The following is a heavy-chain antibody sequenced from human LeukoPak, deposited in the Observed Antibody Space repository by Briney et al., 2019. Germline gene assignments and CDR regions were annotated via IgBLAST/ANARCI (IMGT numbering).Heavy chain of an antibody. J-gene: IGHJ5*02. Sequence: IPSETLSLTCAVSGYSISSGYYWGWIRQPPGKGLEWIGSVYHSGSTYYNPSLKSRVTISVDTSKNQFSLKLSSVTAADTAVYYCAGNRGSAPYNWFDPWGQGTLVTVSS. CDR2: VYHSGST. CDR1: GYSISSGYY. V-gene: IGHV4-38-2*01. D-gene: IGHD3-10*01. CDR3: AGNRGSAPYNWFDP.